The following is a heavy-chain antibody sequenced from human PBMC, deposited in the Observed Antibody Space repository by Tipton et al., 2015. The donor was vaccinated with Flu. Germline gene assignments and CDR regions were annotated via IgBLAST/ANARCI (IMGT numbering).Heavy chain of an antibody. CDR1: GDSVSSSSAA. Sequence: GLVKPSQTLSLTCAISGDSVSSSSAAWNWIRQSPSRGLEWLGRTYYRSKWFNDYAVSVKSRITINPDTSKNQFSLQLNSVTPEDTAVYYCARGDDGTGSTKYFQHWGQGSLVTVSS. V-gene: IGHV6-1*01. CDR2: TYYRSKWFN. D-gene: IGHD3-22*01. CDR3: ARGDDGTGSTKYFQH. J-gene: IGHJ1*01.